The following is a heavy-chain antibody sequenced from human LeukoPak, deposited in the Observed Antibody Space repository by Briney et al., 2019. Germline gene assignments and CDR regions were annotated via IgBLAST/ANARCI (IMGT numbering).Heavy chain of an antibody. CDR1: GFTFSSYW. Sequence: GSLRLSCAASGFTFSSYWMSWVRQAPGKGLEWVANIKQDGSEKYYVDSVKGRFTISRDNAKNSLYLQMNSLRAEDTAVYYCARGKPWNYDFRSGYYQYYFDYWGQGTLVTVPS. D-gene: IGHD3-3*01. V-gene: IGHV3-7*01. J-gene: IGHJ4*02. CDR3: ARGKPWNYDFRSGYYQYYFDY. CDR2: IKQDGSEK.